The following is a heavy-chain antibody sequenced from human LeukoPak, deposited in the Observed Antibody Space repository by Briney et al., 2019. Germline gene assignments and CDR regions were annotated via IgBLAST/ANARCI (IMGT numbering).Heavy chain of an antibody. CDR2: INHSGST. D-gene: IGHD3-10*01. V-gene: IGHV4-34*01. CDR3: ARLRYYGSGSYPMTGNWFDP. J-gene: IGHJ5*02. CDR1: GGSFSGYY. Sequence: SETLSLTCAVYGGSFSGYYWSWIRQPPGKGLECIGEINHSGSTNYNPSLKSRVTISVDTSKNQFSLKLSSVTAADTAVYYCARLRYYGSGSYPMTGNWFDPWGQGTLVTVSS.